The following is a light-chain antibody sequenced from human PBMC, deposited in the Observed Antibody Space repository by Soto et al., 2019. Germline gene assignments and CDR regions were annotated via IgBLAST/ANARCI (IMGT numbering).Light chain of an antibody. CDR3: QHYNSYAEA. CDR1: QTISSW. J-gene: IGKJ1*01. V-gene: IGKV1-5*03. Sequence: DIQLTQSPSTLSGSVGDRVTLTCRASQTISSWLAWYQQKPGKAPKLLIYKASTLKSGVPSRFSGSGSGTEFTLTISCLQPDDFATYYCQHYNSYAEAFGRGTKVDIK. CDR2: KAS.